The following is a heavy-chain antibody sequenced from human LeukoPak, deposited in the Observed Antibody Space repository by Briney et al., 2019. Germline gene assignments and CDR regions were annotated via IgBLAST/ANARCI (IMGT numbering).Heavy chain of an antibody. D-gene: IGHD5-18*01. CDR1: GFTFSSYD. J-gene: IGHJ4*02. Sequence: GGSLRLSCAASGFTFSSYDMSWVRQAPGKGLEWVSAISGSGGSTYYADSVKGRFTISRDNSKNTLYLQMNSLRAEDTAVYDGAKDGSNSIQLWFHDYWGQGTLVTVSS. V-gene: IGHV3-23*01. CDR3: AKDGSNSIQLWFHDY. CDR2: ISGSGGST.